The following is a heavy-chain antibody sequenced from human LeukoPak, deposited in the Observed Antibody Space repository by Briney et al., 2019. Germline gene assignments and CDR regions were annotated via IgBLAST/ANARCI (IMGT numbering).Heavy chain of an antibody. D-gene: IGHD5-12*01. CDR2: IYYSGST. CDR1: GGSISSYY. J-gene: IGHJ4*02. Sequence: SQTLSLTCTVSGGSISSYYWSWIRQPPGKGLEWIGYIYYSGSTNYNPSLKSRVTISVDTSKNQFSLKLSSVTAADTAVYYCARGIGVATPSDYWGQGTLVTVSS. CDR3: ARGIGVATPSDY. V-gene: IGHV4-59*01.